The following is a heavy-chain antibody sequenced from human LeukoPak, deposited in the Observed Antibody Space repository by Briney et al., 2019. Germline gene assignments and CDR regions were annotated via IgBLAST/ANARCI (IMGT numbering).Heavy chain of an antibody. CDR2: INPSGGST. CDR3: ARAIAALYGMDV. Sequence: GASVKVSGKASGYTVTSYYMHWVRQAPGQGLEWMGIINPSGGSTSYAQKFQGRVTMTRDTSTSTVYMELSSLRSEATAVYYCARAIAALYGMDVWGQGTTVTVSS. D-gene: IGHD6-13*01. CDR1: GYTVTSYY. V-gene: IGHV1-46*01. J-gene: IGHJ6*02.